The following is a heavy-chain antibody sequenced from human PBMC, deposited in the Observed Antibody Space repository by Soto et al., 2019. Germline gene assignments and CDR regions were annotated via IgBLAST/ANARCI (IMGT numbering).Heavy chain of an antibody. CDR1: GFTFSSYW. CDR3: ARDPSLGYWYFDL. CDR2: INSDGSST. V-gene: IGHV3-74*01. Sequence: EVQLVESGGGLVQPGGSLRLSCAASGFTFSSYWMHWVRQAQGKGLVWVSRINSDGSSTSYADSVKGRFTISRDNAKNPLYLQMTRLRAADTAVYYCARDPSLGYWYFDLWGRGTLVTVSS. J-gene: IGHJ2*01.